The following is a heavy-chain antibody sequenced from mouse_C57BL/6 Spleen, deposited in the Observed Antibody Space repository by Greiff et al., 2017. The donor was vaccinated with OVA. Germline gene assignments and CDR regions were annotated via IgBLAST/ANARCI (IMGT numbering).Heavy chain of an antibody. CDR3: ARRRYPYYFDY. J-gene: IGHJ2*01. CDR2: IDPSDSET. CDR1: GYTFTSYW. V-gene: IGHV1-52*01. D-gene: IGHD1-1*01. Sequence: QVQLQQPGAELVRPGSSVKLSCKASGYTFTSYWMHWVKQRPIQGLEWIGNIDPSDSETHYNQKFKDKATLTVDKSSSTAYMQLSSLTSEDSAVYYCARRRYPYYFDYWGQGTTLTVSS.